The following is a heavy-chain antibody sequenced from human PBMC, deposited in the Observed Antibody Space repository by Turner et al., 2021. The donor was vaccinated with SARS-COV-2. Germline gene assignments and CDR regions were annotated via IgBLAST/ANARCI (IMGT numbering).Heavy chain of an antibody. CDR1: GFTFSNYN. CDR3: ARVLRTYYYDSSGYYPGAVDY. J-gene: IGHJ4*02. V-gene: IGHV3-21*01. CDR2: VSSGRSYI. Sequence: EVQLVESGGGLVKPGGSLRLSCAASGFTFSNYNMNWVRQAPGKGLEWVSSVSSGRSYIYYADSVKGRFTISRDNAKKSLFLQMNSLRAEDTAVYYCARVLRTYYYDSSGYYPGAVDYWGQGTLVTVSS. D-gene: IGHD3-22*01.